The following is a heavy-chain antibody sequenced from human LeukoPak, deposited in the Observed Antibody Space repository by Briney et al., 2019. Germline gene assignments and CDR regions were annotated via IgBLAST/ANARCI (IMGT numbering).Heavy chain of an antibody. CDR2: ISSNGGST. J-gene: IGHJ6*03. CDR3: ARGVGDYDSSGYYYFYYYYMDV. Sequence: GGSLRLSCAASGFTFSSYAMHWVRQAPGKGLEYFSAISSNGGSTYYANSVKGRFTISRDNSKNTLYLQMGSLRAEDMAVYYCARGVGDYDSSGYYYFYYYYMDVWGKGTTVTVSS. CDR1: GFTFSSYA. D-gene: IGHD3-22*01. V-gene: IGHV3-64*01.